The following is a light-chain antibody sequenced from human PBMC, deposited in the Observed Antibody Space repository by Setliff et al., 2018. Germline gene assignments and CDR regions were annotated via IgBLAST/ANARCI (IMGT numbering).Light chain of an antibody. CDR1: SSDVGSYDF. Sequence: QSVLAQPASVSGSPGQSITISCSGTSSDVGSYDFVSWYQQHPGKAPKLMIYEVTKRPSGVPDRFSGSKSGNTASLTVSGLQAGDEADYYCSSYEGSNNYVFGTGTKSPS. CDR2: EVT. V-gene: IGLV2-8*01. J-gene: IGLJ1*01. CDR3: SSYEGSNNYV.